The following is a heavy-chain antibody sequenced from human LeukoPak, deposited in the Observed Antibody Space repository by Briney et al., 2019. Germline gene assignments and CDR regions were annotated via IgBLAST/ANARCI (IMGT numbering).Heavy chain of an antibody. CDR1: GGSISSYY. Sequence: PSETLSLTCTVSGGSISSYYWSWIRQPPGKGLEWIGYIYYSGSTNYNPSLKSRVTISVDTSKNQFSLKLSSVTAADTAVYYCARSWRGYGSGSFFDYWGQGTLVTVSS. CDR3: ARSWRGYGSGSFFDY. CDR2: IYYSGST. V-gene: IGHV4-59*01. D-gene: IGHD3-10*01. J-gene: IGHJ4*02.